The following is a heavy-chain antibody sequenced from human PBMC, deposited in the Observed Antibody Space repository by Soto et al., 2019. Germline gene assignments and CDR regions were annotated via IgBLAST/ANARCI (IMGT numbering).Heavy chain of an antibody. V-gene: IGHV1-24*01. CDR2: FDPEDGET. D-gene: IGHD2-2*01. Sequence: AVKVSCKVSGYTLTELSMHWVRQAPGKGLEWMGGFDPEDGETIYAQKFQGRVTMTEDTSTDTAYMELSSLRSEDTAVYYCATGGIVPNYHYYGMAVWGQRTTVIVSS. J-gene: IGHJ6*02. CDR1: GYTLTELS. CDR3: ATGGIVPNYHYYGMAV.